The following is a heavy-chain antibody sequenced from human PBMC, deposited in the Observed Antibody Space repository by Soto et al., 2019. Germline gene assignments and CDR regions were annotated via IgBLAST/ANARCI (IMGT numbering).Heavy chain of an antibody. J-gene: IGHJ6*02. CDR1: GFTFSSYS. CDR3: ARDLLIAAAKPDYYYYGMDV. Sequence: GGSLRLSCAASGFTFSSYSMNWVRQAPGKGLEWVSSISSSSSYIYYADSVKGRFTISRDNAKNSLYLQMNSLRAEDTAVYYCARDLLIAAAKPDYYYYGMDVWGQGTTVTVSS. V-gene: IGHV3-21*01. D-gene: IGHD6-13*01. CDR2: ISSSSSYI.